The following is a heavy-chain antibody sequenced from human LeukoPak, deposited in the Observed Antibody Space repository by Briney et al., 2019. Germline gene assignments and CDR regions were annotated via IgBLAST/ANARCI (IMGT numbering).Heavy chain of an antibody. CDR2: IYTSGST. Sequence: SKTLSLTCTVSGGSISSYYWSWIRQPAGKGLEWIGRIYTSGSTNYNPSLKSRVTMSVDTSKNQFSLKLSSVTAADTAVYYCARDLSYSSGQGRFDYWGQGTLVTVSS. CDR3: ARDLSYSSGQGRFDY. V-gene: IGHV4-4*07. CDR1: GGSISSYY. J-gene: IGHJ4*02. D-gene: IGHD6-19*01.